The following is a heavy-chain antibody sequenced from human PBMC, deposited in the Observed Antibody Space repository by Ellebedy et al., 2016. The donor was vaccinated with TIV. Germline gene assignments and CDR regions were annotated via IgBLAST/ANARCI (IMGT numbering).Heavy chain of an antibody. Sequence: GESLKISCKGSGYRFSNYWIGWVRQKPGKGLEWMGIIYPDDSDDRYHPSFRGQVTISADKSIDTVYLQWNSLKASDTAMYYCARLVYGSGSAHPPSLYGMDVWGQGTTVTVSS. CDR2: IYPDDSDD. V-gene: IGHV5-51*01. D-gene: IGHD3-10*01. J-gene: IGHJ6*02. CDR1: GYRFSNYW. CDR3: ARLVYGSGSAHPPSLYGMDV.